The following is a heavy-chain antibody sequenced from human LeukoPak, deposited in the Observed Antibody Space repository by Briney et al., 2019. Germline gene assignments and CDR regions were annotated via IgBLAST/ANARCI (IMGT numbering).Heavy chain of an antibody. Sequence: GGSLRVSCAASGFTFSSYIMNWVRQAPGKGLEWVSSITRSSDYKYYADSVKGRFTVSRDNAKNSLYLQMDSLRAEDTAVYFCARANWNAAPGAFAPWGQGILATVSS. CDR3: ARANWNAAPGAFAP. V-gene: IGHV3-21*01. J-gene: IGHJ5*02. CDR1: GFTFSSYI. CDR2: ITRSSDYK. D-gene: IGHD1-20*01.